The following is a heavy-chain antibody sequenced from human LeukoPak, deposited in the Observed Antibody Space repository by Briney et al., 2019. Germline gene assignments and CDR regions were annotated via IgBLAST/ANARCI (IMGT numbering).Heavy chain of an antibody. Sequence: SETLSLTCTVSGYSISSGYYWGWIRQPPGKGLEWIGSIYHSGSTYYNPSLKSRVTISVDTSKNQFSLKLSSVTAADTAVYYCARRGDGYVYWGQGTLVTVSS. D-gene: IGHD5-24*01. J-gene: IGHJ4*02. V-gene: IGHV4-38-2*02. CDR3: ARRGDGYVY. CDR1: GYSISSGYY. CDR2: IYHSGST.